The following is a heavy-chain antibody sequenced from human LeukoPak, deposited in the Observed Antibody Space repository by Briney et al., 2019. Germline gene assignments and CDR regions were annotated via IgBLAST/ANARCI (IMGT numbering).Heavy chain of an antibody. CDR1: GFTFSSYG. D-gene: IGHD3-22*01. Sequence: GRSLRLSRPATGFTFSSYGMHWVRQAPGKGLAWVAVIWYDGSNKYYADSVKGRFTISRDNSKNTLYLQMNSLRAEDTAVYYCAKDLSFAYYDSSGPLFQHWGQGTLVTVSS. CDR3: AKDLSFAYYDSSGPLFQH. V-gene: IGHV3-33*06. CDR2: IWYDGSNK. J-gene: IGHJ1*01.